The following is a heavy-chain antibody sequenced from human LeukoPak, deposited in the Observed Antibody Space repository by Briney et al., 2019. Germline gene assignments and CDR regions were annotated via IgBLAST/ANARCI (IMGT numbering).Heavy chain of an antibody. V-gene: IGHV3-23*01. D-gene: IGHD6-19*01. CDR1: GFTFSTSG. CDR2: ISGSGDDT. Sequence: GGSLRLSCAAFGFTFSTSGMNWVRQAPGKGLEWVSHISGSGDDTQYADSVKGRFIISRDNSKDTLYLQMNSLRGDDTAVYYCVSRQQSSGWGPLNWFDPWGQGTLVTVSS. J-gene: IGHJ5*02. CDR3: VSRQQSSGWGPLNWFDP.